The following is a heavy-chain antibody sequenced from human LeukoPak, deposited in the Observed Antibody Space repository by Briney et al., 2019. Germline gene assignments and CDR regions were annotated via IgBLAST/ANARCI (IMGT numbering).Heavy chain of an antibody. J-gene: IGHJ5*02. V-gene: IGHV4-38-2*02. Sequence: PSETLSLTCTVSGYSISSGNYWGWIRQPPGKGLEWIGNIYHSGTTYYNPSLKIRVTISVDTSNNQFSLKLSSVTAADTAVYYCARGVSLGYCSSTSCYNDWFDPWGQGTLVTVSS. CDR3: ARGVSLGYCSSTSCYNDWFDP. D-gene: IGHD2-2*02. CDR1: GYSISSGNY. CDR2: IYHSGTT.